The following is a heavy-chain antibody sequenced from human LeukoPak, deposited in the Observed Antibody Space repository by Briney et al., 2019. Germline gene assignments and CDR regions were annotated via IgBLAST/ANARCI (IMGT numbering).Heavy chain of an antibody. V-gene: IGHV3-30*03. CDR1: GFTFSSYG. CDR3: ARDPATVGGRSI. J-gene: IGHJ3*02. CDR2: ISYDGSNK. Sequence: GGSLRLSCAASGFTFSSYGMHWVRQAPGKGLEWVAVISYDGSNKYYADSVKGRFTISRDNSKNTLYLQMNSLRAEDTAVYYCARDPATVGGRSIWGQGTMVTVSS. D-gene: IGHD4-23*01.